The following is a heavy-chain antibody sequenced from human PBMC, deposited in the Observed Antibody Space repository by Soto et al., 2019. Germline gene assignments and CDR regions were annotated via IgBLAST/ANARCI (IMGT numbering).Heavy chain of an antibody. Sequence: QVQLQESGPGLVKPSGTLSLTCAVSGDSIGSSSWWSWVRQPPGKGLEGIGEIYHTGNTNYNPSLERRVTMSVDKSKTSFSLRLSSVTAADTAVYYCARGGLSMVRGAVGGLDVWGQGTTVTVSS. CDR1: GDSIGSSSW. V-gene: IGHV4-4*02. D-gene: IGHD3-10*01. CDR3: ARGGLSMVRGAVGGLDV. CDR2: IYHTGNT. J-gene: IGHJ6*02.